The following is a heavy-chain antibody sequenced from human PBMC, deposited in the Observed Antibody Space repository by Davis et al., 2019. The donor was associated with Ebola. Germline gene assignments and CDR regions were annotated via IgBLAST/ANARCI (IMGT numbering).Heavy chain of an antibody. J-gene: IGHJ2*01. CDR1: GFTVSSNY. D-gene: IGHD3-10*01. CDR2: IYSGGST. Sequence: GGSLRLSCAASGFTVSSNYMSWVRQAPGKGLEWVSVIYSGGSTYYADSVKGRFTISRDNSKNTLYLQMNSLRAEDTAVYYCARYRLWFGELSSWYFDLWGRGTLVTVSS. V-gene: IGHV3-53*01. CDR3: ARYRLWFGELSSWYFDL.